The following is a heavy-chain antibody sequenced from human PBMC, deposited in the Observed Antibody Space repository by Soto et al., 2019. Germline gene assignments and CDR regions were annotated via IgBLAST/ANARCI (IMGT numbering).Heavy chain of an antibody. J-gene: IGHJ4*02. D-gene: IGHD3-3*01. CDR3: ARVDYDFWSGYYKYYFDY. Sequence: ASVKVCCKASGYTFTSYGISWVRQAPGQGLEWMGWISAYNGNTNYAQKLQGRVTMTTDTSTSTAYMELRSLRSDDTAVYYCARVDYDFWSGYYKYYFDYWGQGTLVTVSS. CDR1: GYTFTSYG. V-gene: IGHV1-18*01. CDR2: ISAYNGNT.